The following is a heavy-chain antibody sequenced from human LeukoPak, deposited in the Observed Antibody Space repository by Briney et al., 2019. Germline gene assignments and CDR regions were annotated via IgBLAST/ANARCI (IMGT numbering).Heavy chain of an antibody. D-gene: IGHD1-26*01. CDR2: FHYTGGT. J-gene: IGHJ3*02. CDR3: ATNRPVGGTYWGSFDI. Sequence: PSETLSLTCSVSGGSITSYYWSWIRQPPGKGLEWIGYFHYTGGTNYNPYLKSRVTISLDTSKNQFSLRLTSVTAADTAVYYCATNRPVGGTYWGSFDIWGQGTLVTVPS. CDR1: GGSITSYY. V-gene: IGHV4-59*01.